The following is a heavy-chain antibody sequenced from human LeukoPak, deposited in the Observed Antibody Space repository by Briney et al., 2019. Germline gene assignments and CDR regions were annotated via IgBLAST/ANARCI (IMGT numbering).Heavy chain of an antibody. D-gene: IGHD3-10*01. CDR2: LSGSGAAT. J-gene: IGHJ1*01. V-gene: IGHV3-23*01. Sequence: PGGSLRLSCEASGFTFKNYAMAWVRQAPGKGLEWVSGLSGSGAATFYADSVKGRFTISRDNPKNTLYLQMNSLRAEDTAAYYCAKESYYGSGSYKYFQHWGQGTLVTVSS. CDR3: AKESYYGSGSYKYFQH. CDR1: GFTFKNYA.